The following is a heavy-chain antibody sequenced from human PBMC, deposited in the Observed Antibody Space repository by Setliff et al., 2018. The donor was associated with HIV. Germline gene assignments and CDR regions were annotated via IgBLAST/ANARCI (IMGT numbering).Heavy chain of an antibody. J-gene: IGHJ2*01. D-gene: IGHD4-17*01. CDR2: LNPRSGGS. V-gene: IGHV1-2*02. Sequence: ASVKVSCKASGYTFSGYYIHWVRQAPGQGLEWMVWLNPRSGGSDYAQRFQGRVTMTRDTSISTAYMELSRLTSDDTAVYYCATDTVNTVFWYFDVWGRGSLVTVSS. CDR1: GYTFSGYY. CDR3: ATDTVNTVFWYFDV.